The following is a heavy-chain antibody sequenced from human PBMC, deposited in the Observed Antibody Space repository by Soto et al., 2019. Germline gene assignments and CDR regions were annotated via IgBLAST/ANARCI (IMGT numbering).Heavy chain of an antibody. J-gene: IGHJ4*02. D-gene: IGHD4-17*01. V-gene: IGHV4-39*01. CDR1: GGSISSSSYY. Sequence: SETLSLTCTVSGGSISSSSYYWGWIRQPPGKGLEWIGSIYYSGSTYYNPSLKSRVTISVDTSKNQFSLKLSSVTAADTAVYYCARTVISGDYDRWYYFDYWGQGTLVTSPQ. CDR2: IYYSGST. CDR3: ARTVISGDYDRWYYFDY.